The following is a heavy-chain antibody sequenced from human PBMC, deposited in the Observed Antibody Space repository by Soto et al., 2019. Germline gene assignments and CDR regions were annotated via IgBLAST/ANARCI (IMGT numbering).Heavy chain of an antibody. D-gene: IGHD3-22*01. CDR3: AKDDYDRGPY. V-gene: IGHV3-30*18. CDR2: ISYGGSNK. CDR1: GFTFSNYS. J-gene: IGHJ4*02. Sequence: GGSLIVSCAASGFTFSNYSMNWVRQAPGKGLEWVAVISYGGSNKYYADSVKGRFTISRDNSKNTLYLQMNSLRAEDTAVYYCAKDDYDRGPYWGQGTLVTVSS.